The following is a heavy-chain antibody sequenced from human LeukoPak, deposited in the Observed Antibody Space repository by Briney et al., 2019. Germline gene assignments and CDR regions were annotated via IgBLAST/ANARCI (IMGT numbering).Heavy chain of an antibody. CDR1: GGSISSYY. CDR3: ARRVNYDFWSGYPPRGGPAFDP. Sequence: PSETLSLTCTVSGGSISSYYWGWIRQPPGKGLEWIGYIYYSGSTDYNPSLKSRVTISVDTSKNQFSLKLSSVTAADTAVYYCARRVNYDFWSGYPPRGGPAFDPWGQGTLVTVSS. CDR2: IYYSGST. D-gene: IGHD3-3*01. J-gene: IGHJ5*02. V-gene: IGHV4-59*08.